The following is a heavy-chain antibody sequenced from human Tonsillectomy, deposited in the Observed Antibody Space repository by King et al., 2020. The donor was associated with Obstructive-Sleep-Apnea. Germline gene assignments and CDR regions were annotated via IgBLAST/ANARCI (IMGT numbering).Heavy chain of an antibody. V-gene: IGHV4-59*01. D-gene: IGHD3-16*01. CDR3: ARALGEWLPTYYYDAMDV. CDR1: GGSISSYY. J-gene: IGHJ6*02. Sequence: VQLQESGPGLVKPSETLSLTCTVSGGSISSYYWSWIRQPPGKGLEWIGYIYYTGNTNYNPSLKSRVTISVDTSKNQFSLKLTSVTAADTAVYYCARALGEWLPTYYYDAMDVWGQGTTVTVSS. CDR2: IYYTGNT.